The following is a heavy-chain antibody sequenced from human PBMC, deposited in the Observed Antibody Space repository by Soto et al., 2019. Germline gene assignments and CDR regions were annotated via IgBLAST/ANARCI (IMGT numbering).Heavy chain of an antibody. CDR2: INSDGTST. V-gene: IGHV3-74*01. J-gene: IGHJ4*02. CDR1: GLTCSYHW. D-gene: IGHD2-15*01. CDR3: TRVAGGTSPYYFDY. Sequence: GGSLRLSCAASGLTCSYHWMYWVRQAPGKGLVWVSHINSDGTSTEYADSVKGRFTISRDNAKDTLYLQMNRLTAEDTAVYFCTRVAGGTSPYYFDYWGRGIVVTVS.